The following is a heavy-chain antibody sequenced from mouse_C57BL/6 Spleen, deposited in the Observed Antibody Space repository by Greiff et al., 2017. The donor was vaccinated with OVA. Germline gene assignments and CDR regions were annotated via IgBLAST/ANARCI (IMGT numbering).Heavy chain of an antibody. D-gene: IGHD1-1*01. J-gene: IGHJ2*01. CDR2: IDPSDSYT. CDR3: AYYGSSYEGDFDY. V-gene: IGHV1-50*01. CDR1: GYTFTSYW. Sequence: VQLQQPGAELVKPGASVKLSCKASGYTFTSYWMQWVKQRPGQGLEWIGEIDPSDSYTNYNQKFKGKATLTVDTSSSTAYMQLSSLTSEDSAVYYCAYYGSSYEGDFDYWGQGTTLTVSS.